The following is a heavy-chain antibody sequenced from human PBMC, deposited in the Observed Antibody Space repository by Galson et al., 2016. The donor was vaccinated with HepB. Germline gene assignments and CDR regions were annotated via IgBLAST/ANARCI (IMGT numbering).Heavy chain of an antibody. CDR2: INAGNGHT. D-gene: IGHD5-18*01. CDR1: GYSFTDYA. CDR3: ASSGEHNDGYGY. V-gene: IGHV1-3*01. Sequence: SVKVSCKASGYSFTDYAMHWVRQAPGQRLEWMGWINAGNGHTKYSQNLQGRVTITRDTSASIAYMELSSLTSEDTALYYCASSGEHNDGYGYWGQGTLVTVSS. J-gene: IGHJ4*02.